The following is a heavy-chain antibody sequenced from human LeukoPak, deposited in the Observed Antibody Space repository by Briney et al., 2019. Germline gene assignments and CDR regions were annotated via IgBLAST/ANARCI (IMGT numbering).Heavy chain of an antibody. Sequence: PGGSLRLSCAASGFAFSSYAMSWVRQAPGKGLEWVSAISGSPDNTYYADSVKGRFTISRDNAKNSLYLQMNSLRAEDTAVYYCARVCRQVGGTTGWFDPWGQGTLVTVSS. CDR1: GFAFSSYA. J-gene: IGHJ5*02. D-gene: IGHD1-1*01. V-gene: IGHV3-23*01. CDR3: ARVCRQVGGTTGWFDP. CDR2: ISGSPDNT.